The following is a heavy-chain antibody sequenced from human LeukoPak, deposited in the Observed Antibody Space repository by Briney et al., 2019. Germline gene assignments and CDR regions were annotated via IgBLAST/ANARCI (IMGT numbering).Heavy chain of an antibody. V-gene: IGHV3-30-3*01. CDR2: ISYDGSNK. J-gene: IGHJ3*02. Sequence: SGRSLRLSCAASGFTFSSYAMHWVRQAPGKGLEWVAVISYDGSNKYYADSVKGRFTISRDNSKNTLYLQMNSLRAEDTAVCYCARDRVRIQLWPDAFDIWGQGTMVTVSS. CDR3: ARDRVRIQLWPDAFDI. D-gene: IGHD5-18*01. CDR1: GFTFSSYA.